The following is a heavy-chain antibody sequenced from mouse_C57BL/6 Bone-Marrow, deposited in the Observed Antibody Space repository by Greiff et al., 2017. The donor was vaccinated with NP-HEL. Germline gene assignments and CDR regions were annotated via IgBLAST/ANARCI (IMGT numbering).Heavy chain of an antibody. V-gene: IGHV1-15*01. Sequence: QVQLKQSGAELVRPGASVTLSCKASGYTFTDYEMHWVKQTPVHGLEWIGAIDPETGGTAYNQKFKGKAILTADKSSSTAYMELRSLTSEDSAVYYCTRSDYGSRNWYFDVWGTGTTVTVSS. CDR2: IDPETGGT. CDR3: TRSDYGSRNWYFDV. D-gene: IGHD1-1*01. CDR1: GYTFTDYE. J-gene: IGHJ1*03.